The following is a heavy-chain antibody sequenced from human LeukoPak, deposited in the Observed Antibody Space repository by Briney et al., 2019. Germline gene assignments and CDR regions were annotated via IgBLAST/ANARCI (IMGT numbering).Heavy chain of an antibody. CDR2: ISDGGSDT. V-gene: IGHV3-23*01. CDR1: GFTFSSYG. CDR3: AKRVPYSSSSVYFDF. J-gene: IGHJ4*02. Sequence: PGGSLRLSCAASGFTFSSYGMNWVRQAPGKGLEWVSAISDGGSDTFYADSVKGRFAISRDNSKNTLFLQVNSLRAEDTAVYYCAKRVPYSSSSVYFDFWGQGTLVTVSS. D-gene: IGHD6-6*01.